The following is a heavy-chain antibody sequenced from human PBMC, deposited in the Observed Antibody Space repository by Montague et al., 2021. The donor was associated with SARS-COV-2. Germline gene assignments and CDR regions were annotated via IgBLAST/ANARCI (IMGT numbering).Heavy chain of an antibody. Sequence: SETLSLTCTVSGASINGHHWSWIRQPLGKGLEWIGYMKSSGSTNYKPSLKSRVTISVDTSKKQVSLKMISVTAADTAVYYCARDLGDRDGGFDYWGQGTLATVSS. D-gene: IGHD3-16*01. CDR1: GASINGHH. CDR3: ARDLGDRDGGFDY. J-gene: IGHJ4*02. CDR2: MKSSGST. V-gene: IGHV4-59*11.